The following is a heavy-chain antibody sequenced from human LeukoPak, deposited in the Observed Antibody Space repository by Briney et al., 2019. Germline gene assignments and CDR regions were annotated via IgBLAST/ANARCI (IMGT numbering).Heavy chain of an antibody. CDR1: GFTFSSYA. CDR3: AEASWVSNADAVL. V-gene: IGHV3-23*01. J-gene: IGHJ4*02. D-gene: IGHD1-1*01. Sequence: GGSLRLSCAASGFTFSSYAMSWVREAPARGLEWVSSLRGNGDTFYADSVKGRFTLSRDGSRNTVYLQLNNLRVEDTAVYYCAEASWVSNADAVLWGQGTVVTVSS. CDR2: LRGNGDT.